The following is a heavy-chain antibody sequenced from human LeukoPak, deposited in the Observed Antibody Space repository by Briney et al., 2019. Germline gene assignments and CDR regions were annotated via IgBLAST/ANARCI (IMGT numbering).Heavy chain of an antibody. CDR1: GGSFSGYY. J-gene: IGHJ5*02. D-gene: IGHD3-10*01. CDR2: INHSGST. V-gene: IGHV4-34*01. Sequence: PSETLSLTCAVYGGSFSGYYWSWIRQPPGKGLEWIGEINHSGSTNYNPSLKSRVTISVDTSKNQFSLKLSSVTAADTAVYYCARLHRGTMVRGVTFIDPWGQGTLVTVSS. CDR3: ARLHRGTMVRGVTFIDP.